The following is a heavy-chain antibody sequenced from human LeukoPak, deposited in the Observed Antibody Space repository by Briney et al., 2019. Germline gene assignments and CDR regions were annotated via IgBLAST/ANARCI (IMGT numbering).Heavy chain of an antibody. Sequence: SVKVSCKASGGTFSSYAISWVRQAPGQGLEWMGGIIPIFGTANYAQKFQGRVTITRDTSASTAYMELSSLRSEDMAVYYCARSPYSGSYQDYFDYWGQGTLVTVSS. CDR1: GGTFSSYA. D-gene: IGHD1-26*01. CDR2: IIPIFGTA. V-gene: IGHV1-69*05. J-gene: IGHJ4*02. CDR3: ARSPYSGSYQDYFDY.